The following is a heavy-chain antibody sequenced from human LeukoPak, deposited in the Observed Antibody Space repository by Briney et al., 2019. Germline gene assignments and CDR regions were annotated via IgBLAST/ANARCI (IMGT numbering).Heavy chain of an antibody. Sequence: PSETLSLTCAVYGGSFSGYYWSWIRQPPGKGLEWIGEINHSGSTNYNPSLKSRVTISVDTSKNQFSLKLSSVTAADTAVYYCARSESGSYRYWGQGTLVTVS. CDR2: INHSGST. CDR1: GGSFSGYY. V-gene: IGHV4-34*01. D-gene: IGHD1-26*01. J-gene: IGHJ4*02. CDR3: ARSESGSYRY.